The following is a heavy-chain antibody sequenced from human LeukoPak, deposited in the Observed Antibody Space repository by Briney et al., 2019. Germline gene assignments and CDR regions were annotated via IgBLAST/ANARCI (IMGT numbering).Heavy chain of an antibody. Sequence: GGSLRLSCAASGFTFSSYWMHWVRQAPGKGLVWVSRINSDGSSTNYADSVKGRFTISRDNAKNTLYLQMNSLRGEDTAVYYCARVNWELRDAFDIWGQGTMVTVSS. CDR2: INSDGSST. CDR3: ARVNWELRDAFDI. CDR1: GFTFSSYW. D-gene: IGHD1-26*01. V-gene: IGHV3-74*01. J-gene: IGHJ3*02.